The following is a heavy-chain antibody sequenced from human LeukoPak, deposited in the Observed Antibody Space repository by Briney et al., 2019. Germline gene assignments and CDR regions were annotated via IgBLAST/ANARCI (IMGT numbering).Heavy chain of an antibody. Sequence: ASVKVSCKASGYTFTNYDINWVRQATGQGLEWMGWMNPNSDNTGYAQKFQGRVTMTRDTSISTAYMELSRLRSDDTAVYYCARARGRSTSYYYMDVWGKGTTVTVSS. CDR3: ARARGRSTSYYYMDV. CDR1: GYTFTNYD. D-gene: IGHD2-2*01. J-gene: IGHJ6*03. V-gene: IGHV1-8*02. CDR2: MNPNSDNT.